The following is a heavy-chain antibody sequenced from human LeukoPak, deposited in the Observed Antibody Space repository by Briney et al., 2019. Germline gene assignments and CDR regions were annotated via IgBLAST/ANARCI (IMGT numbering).Heavy chain of an antibody. D-gene: IGHD3-10*01. CDR3: ARDRGYGGHYYYYYMDV. V-gene: IGHV1-69*05. Sequence: ASVKVSCKASGGTFSSYAISWVRQAPGQGLEWMGGIIPIFGTANYAQKFQGRVTISTDESTSTAYMELSSLRSEDTAVYYCARDRGYGGHYYYYYMDVWGKGTTVTVS. CDR1: GGTFSSYA. CDR2: IIPIFGTA. J-gene: IGHJ6*03.